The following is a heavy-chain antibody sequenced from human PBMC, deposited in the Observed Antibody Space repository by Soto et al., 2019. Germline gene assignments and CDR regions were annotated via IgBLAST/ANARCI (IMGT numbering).Heavy chain of an antibody. V-gene: IGHV3-53*02. J-gene: IGHJ6*02. D-gene: IGHD6-19*01. CDR3: ARVSVAGYYYAMDV. CDR1: GFAVSRSY. Sequence: EVQLVETGGGLIQPGGSLRLSCAASGFAVSRSYMTWVRQSPGKGLEWVSIIYSDGSTYYADSVKGRFTIYRDNSKNRLLLQMNSLRAEDTAVYYCARVSVAGYYYAMDVWGQGTTVNVSS. CDR2: IYSDGST.